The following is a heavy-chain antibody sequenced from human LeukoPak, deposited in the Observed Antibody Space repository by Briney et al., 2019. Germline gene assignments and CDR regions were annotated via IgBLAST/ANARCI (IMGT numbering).Heavy chain of an antibody. CDR3: AKLWNYGGFDY. Sequence: SLRLSCAASGFTFDDYAMHWVRQAPGKGLEWVSGISWNSGSTGYADSVKGRFTISRDNAKNSLYLQMNSLRAEDTALYYCAKLWNYGGFDYWGQGTLVTVSS. V-gene: IGHV3-9*01. CDR2: ISWNSGST. J-gene: IGHJ4*02. D-gene: IGHD1-7*01. CDR1: GFTFDDYA.